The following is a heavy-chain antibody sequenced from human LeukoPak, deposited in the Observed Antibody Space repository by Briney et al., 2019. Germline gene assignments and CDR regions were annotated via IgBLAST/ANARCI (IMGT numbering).Heavy chain of an antibody. CDR3: ARGRSSWPPYYYYYMDV. CDR1: GGTFSSSA. Sequence: SVKVSCKASGGTFSSSAISWVRQAPGQGLEWMGGIIPIFGTANYAQKFQGRVTMTRNTSISTAYMELSSLRSEDTAVYYCARGRSSWPPYYYYYMDVWGKGTTVTVSS. D-gene: IGHD6-13*01. J-gene: IGHJ6*03. CDR2: IIPIFGTA. V-gene: IGHV1-69*05.